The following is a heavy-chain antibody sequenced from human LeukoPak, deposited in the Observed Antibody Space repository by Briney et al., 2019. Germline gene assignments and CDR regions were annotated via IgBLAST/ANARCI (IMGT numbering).Heavy chain of an antibody. CDR1: GGPFSSYA. J-gene: IGHJ4*02. D-gene: IGHD6-19*01. CDR3: ARGYSSGWGNYFDY. V-gene: IGHV1-69*05. CDR2: IIPIFGTA. Sequence: GSSVKVSFKASGGPFSSYAISWVRRAPGQGLEWMGGIIPIFGTANYSQKFQGRVTITTDESTSTAYMELSSLRSEDTAVYYCARGYSSGWGNYFDYWGQGTLVTVSS.